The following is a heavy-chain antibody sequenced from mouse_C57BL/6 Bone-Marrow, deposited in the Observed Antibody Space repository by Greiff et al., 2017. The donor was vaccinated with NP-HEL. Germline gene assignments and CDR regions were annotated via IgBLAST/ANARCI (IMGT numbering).Heavy chain of an antibody. CDR3: ARFGSSLGYFDY. D-gene: IGHD1-1*01. CDR2: IYPRSGNT. V-gene: IGHV1-81*01. Sequence: VKLMESGAELARPGASVKLSCKASGYTFTSYGISWVKQRTGQGLEWIGEIYPRSGNTYYNEKFKGKATLTADKSSSTAYMELRSLTSEDSAVYFCARFGSSLGYFDYWGQGPTLTVSS. CDR1: GYTFTSYG. J-gene: IGHJ2*01.